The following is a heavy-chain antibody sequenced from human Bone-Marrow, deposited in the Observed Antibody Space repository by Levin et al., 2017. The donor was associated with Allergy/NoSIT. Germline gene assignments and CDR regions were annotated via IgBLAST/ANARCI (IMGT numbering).Heavy chain of an antibody. Sequence: ETLSLTCVASGITFSSYSMNWVRQAPGKGLEWVSSITSTSNYIYYAKSVKGRFSISRDNAKNSVYLQMNSLTAEDTGIYYCATEPDYSSSWGDSWGQGTLVTVSS. CDR3: ATEPDYSSSWGDS. V-gene: IGHV3-21*01. J-gene: IGHJ4*02. CDR2: ITSTSNYI. CDR1: GITFSSYS. D-gene: IGHD6-13*01.